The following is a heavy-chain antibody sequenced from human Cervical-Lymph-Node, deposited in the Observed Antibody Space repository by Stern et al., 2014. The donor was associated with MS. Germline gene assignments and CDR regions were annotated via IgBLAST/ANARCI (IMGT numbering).Heavy chain of an antibody. V-gene: IGHV4-30-2*01. D-gene: IGHD3-3*01. CDR1: GGSVSSGGYT. CDR3: ARVVRFLEWVPFDP. CDR2: IYEDESS. Sequence: QLQLQESGSGLVRPSQTLSLTCTVSGGSVSSGGYTWSWLRQPPGKGLEWLGYIYEDESSYYNPSLKSRVTITIDRSKNHFSLRLSSMTAADTALYYCARVVRFLEWVPFDPWGQGILVTVSS. J-gene: IGHJ5*02.